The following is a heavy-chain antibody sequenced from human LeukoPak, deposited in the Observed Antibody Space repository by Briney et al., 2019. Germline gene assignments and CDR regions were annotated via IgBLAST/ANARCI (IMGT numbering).Heavy chain of an antibody. J-gene: IGHJ4*02. D-gene: IGHD1-26*01. V-gene: IGHV4-34*01. CDR1: GASFSAYY. CDR3: ARGPGIAGATPLTDY. Sequence: PSETLSLTCAVDGASFSAYYWSWLRQPPGKGLEWVGEINHSRSTNYNPSLKSRVTKSVDTSKDQFSLKLGSGTAAGTSVYYCARGPGIAGATPLTDYWGRGTLVTVSS. CDR2: INHSRST.